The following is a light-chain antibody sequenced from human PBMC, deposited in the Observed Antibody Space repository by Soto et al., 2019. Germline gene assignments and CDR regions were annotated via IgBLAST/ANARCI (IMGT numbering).Light chain of an antibody. V-gene: IGKV1-39*01. CDR2: AAS. CDR1: QSINRF. Sequence: DIQMTRAPSARSASVGDRVTITCRASQSINRFLNWYQQKPGKAPKLLIYAASSLQSGVPSRFSGSGSGTDFTLTISSLQPEDFATYYCQQSYSPPPVTFGQGTRLEIK. CDR3: QQSYSPPPVT. J-gene: IGKJ5*01.